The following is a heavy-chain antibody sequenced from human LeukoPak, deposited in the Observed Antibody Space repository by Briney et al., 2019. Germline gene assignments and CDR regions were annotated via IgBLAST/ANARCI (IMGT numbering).Heavy chain of an antibody. V-gene: IGHV3-48*03. Sequence: GGSLRLSCVASGFTFSNYEMNWVRQVPGKGLEWISYSTSSGNTVYYADSVKGRFTTSRDNAKNSLYLQMNSLRVEDTAVYHCARPPGMTAAFDIWGRGTMVTVSS. CDR2: STSSGNTV. CDR1: GFTFSNYE. D-gene: IGHD1-1*01. J-gene: IGHJ3*02. CDR3: ARPPGMTAAFDI.